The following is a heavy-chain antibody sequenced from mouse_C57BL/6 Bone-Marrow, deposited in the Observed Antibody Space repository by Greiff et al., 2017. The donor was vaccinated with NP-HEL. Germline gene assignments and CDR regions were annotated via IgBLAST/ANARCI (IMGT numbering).Heavy chain of an antibody. CDR2: ISNLAYSI. V-gene: IGHV5-15*01. Sequence: EVKLVESGGGLVQPGGSLKLSCAASGFTFSDYGMAWVRQAPRKGPEWVAFISNLAYSIYSADTVTGRFTISRENAKNTLYLEMSSRRSEDTAMYYCAKGGDDVSRGPHYFAYWGQGTTLTVSS. CDR3: AKGGDDVSRGPHYFAY. CDR1: GFTFSDYG. D-gene: IGHD2-3*01. J-gene: IGHJ2*01.